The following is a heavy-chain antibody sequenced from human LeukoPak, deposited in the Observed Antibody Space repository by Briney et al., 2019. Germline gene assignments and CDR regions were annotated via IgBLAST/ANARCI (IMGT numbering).Heavy chain of an antibody. J-gene: IGHJ4*02. CDR3: AKDFWSTYNSY. D-gene: IGHD3-3*01. CDR2: ILNDGSNR. Sequence: PGGSLRLSCAASGFTFSAFGMHWVRQAPGKGLEWVAFILNDGSNRFYADSVKGRFTISRDDSKSTLYLQMSSLRTEDSAVYYCAKDFWSTYNSYWGQGTVVTVSS. V-gene: IGHV3-30*02. CDR1: GFTFSAFG.